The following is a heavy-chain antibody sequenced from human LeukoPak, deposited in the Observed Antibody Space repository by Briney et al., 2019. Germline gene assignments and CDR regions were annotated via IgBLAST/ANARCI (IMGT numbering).Heavy chain of an antibody. V-gene: IGHV3-23*01. Sequence: GGSLRLSCAASGFTFTTYWMTWVRQAPGKGLEWVSGISGSGDSTYYADSVKGRFTISRDNSKNTLYLQMNSLRAEDTAVYYCARRSGIAVAGAFDYWGQGTLVTVSS. CDR3: ARRSGIAVAGAFDY. CDR1: GFTFTTYW. J-gene: IGHJ4*02. D-gene: IGHD6-19*01. CDR2: ISGSGDST.